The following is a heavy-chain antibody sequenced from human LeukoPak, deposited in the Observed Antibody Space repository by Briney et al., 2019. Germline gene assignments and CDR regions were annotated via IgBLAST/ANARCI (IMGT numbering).Heavy chain of an antibody. CDR2: ISAYNGNT. J-gene: IGHJ3*02. D-gene: IGHD3-10*01. CDR1: GYTFTSYG. CDR3: ARDLPIWFGELFSPKSAFDI. V-gene: IGHV1-18*01. Sequence: GASVKVSCTASGYTFTSYGISWVRQAPGQGLEWMGCISAYNGNTNYAQKLQGRVTMTTDTSTSTAYMELRSLRSDDTAVYYCARDLPIWFGELFSPKSAFDIRGQGTMVTVSS.